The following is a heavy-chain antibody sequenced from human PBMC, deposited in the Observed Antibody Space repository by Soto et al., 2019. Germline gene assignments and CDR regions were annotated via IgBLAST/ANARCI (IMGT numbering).Heavy chain of an antibody. CDR3: ARGLAVAGRVGDFDY. Sequence: NPSETLSLTCSVSGGSISGYYWTWIRQPPGKGLEWIGYIYYSGSTNYNPSLKSRVTISVDTSKNQFSLKLSSVTAADTAVYYCARGLAVAGRVGDFDYWGQGTLVTVSS. CDR2: IYYSGST. J-gene: IGHJ4*02. CDR1: GGSISGYY. V-gene: IGHV4-59*01. D-gene: IGHD6-19*01.